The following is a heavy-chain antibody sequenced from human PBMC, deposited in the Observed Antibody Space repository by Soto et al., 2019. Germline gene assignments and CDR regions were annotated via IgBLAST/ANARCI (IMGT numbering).Heavy chain of an antibody. CDR1: GFTFSNAW. CDR3: ARDRYYYDSSCYGAPYFYDY. V-gene: IGHV3-21*01. Sequence: GGSLRLSCAASGFTFSNAWINWVRQAPGKGLEWVSSISSSSSYIYYADSVKGRFTISRDNAKNSLYLQMNSLRAEDTAVYYCARDRYYYDSSCYGAPYFYDYSAQGTLDLGSS. CDR2: ISSSSSYI. D-gene: IGHD3-22*01. J-gene: IGHJ4*02.